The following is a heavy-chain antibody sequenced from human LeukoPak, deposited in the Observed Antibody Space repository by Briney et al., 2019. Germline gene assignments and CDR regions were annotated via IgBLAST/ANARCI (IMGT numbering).Heavy chain of an antibody. CDR2: INHSGRT. CDR1: GGSFSGYY. CDR3: ARPGTGRDSSGYRYFDY. V-gene: IGHV4-34*01. Sequence: SETLSLTCAVYGGSFSGYYWSWIRQPTGKGLEWRGEINHSGRTNYNPSLKSRVTISVDTSKNQFSLKLSSVTAADTAVYYCARPGTGRDSSGYRYFDYWGQGTLVTVSS. D-gene: IGHD3-22*01. J-gene: IGHJ4*02.